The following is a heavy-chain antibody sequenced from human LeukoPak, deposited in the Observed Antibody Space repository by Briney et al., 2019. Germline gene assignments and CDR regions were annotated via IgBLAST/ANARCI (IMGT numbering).Heavy chain of an antibody. J-gene: IGHJ4*02. CDR3: ATNLLGNHLSVD. CDR2: ISGSGGST. D-gene: IGHD1-14*01. CDR1: GFTFSSYA. V-gene: IGHV3-23*01. Sequence: GRSLRLSCAASGFTFSSYAMSWVRQAPGKGLEWVSAISGSGGSTYYADSVKGRFTISRDNSKNTLYLQMNSLRAEDTAVYYCATNLLGNHLSVDWGQGTLVTVSS.